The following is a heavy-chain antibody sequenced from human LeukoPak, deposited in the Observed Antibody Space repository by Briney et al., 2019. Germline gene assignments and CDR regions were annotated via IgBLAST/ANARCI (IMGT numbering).Heavy chain of an antibody. CDR2: ISFSTSTI. CDR3: ARDTHYYGSGSPAFDI. J-gene: IGHJ3*02. Sequence: GGSLRLSCVASGFTFSTYSMNWVRQAPGKGLEWVSYISFSTSTIYYADPVKGRFTISRDNAKNALYLQMNSLRAEDTAMYYCARDTHYYGSGSPAFDIWGQGTMVTVSS. D-gene: IGHD3-10*01. V-gene: IGHV3-48*01. CDR1: GFTFSTYS.